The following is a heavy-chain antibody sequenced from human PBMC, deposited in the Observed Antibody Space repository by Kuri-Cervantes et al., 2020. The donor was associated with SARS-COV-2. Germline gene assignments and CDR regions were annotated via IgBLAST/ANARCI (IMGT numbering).Heavy chain of an antibody. CDR3: ASIAARRVSYYYYGMDV. Sequence: SGPTLVKPTQTLTLPCTFSGFSLSTSGVGVGWIRQPPGKALEWLALIYWNDDKRYSPSLKSRLTITKDTSKIQVVLTMTNMDPVDTATYYCASIAARRVSYYYYGMDVWGQGTTVTVSS. D-gene: IGHD6-6*01. CDR1: GFSLSTSGVG. CDR2: IYWNDDK. J-gene: IGHJ6*02. V-gene: IGHV2-5*01.